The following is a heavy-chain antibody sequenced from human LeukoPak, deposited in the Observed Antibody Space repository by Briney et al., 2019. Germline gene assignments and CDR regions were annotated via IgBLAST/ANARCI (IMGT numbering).Heavy chain of an antibody. Sequence: SETLSLTRTVSGGSIGTSNYYWGWIRQPPGKGLEWIGNIFYSGSTYYNPSLKSRVTISVDTSKNQFSLKLSSVTAADTAVYYCARHVLGYYGSGSHYLDYWGQGTLVTVSS. D-gene: IGHD3-10*01. CDR1: GGSIGTSNYY. CDR2: IFYSGST. CDR3: ARHVLGYYGSGSHYLDY. V-gene: IGHV4-39*01. J-gene: IGHJ4*02.